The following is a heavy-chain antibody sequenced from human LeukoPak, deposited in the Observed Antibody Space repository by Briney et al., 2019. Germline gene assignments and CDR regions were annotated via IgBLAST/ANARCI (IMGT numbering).Heavy chain of an antibody. D-gene: IGHD3-10*01. CDR2: INHSGST. J-gene: IGHJ3*02. Sequence: LEWIGEINHSGSTNYNPSLKSRVTISVDTSKNQLSLKLSSVTAADTAVYYCAREGSYPAFDIWGQGTMVTVSS. CDR3: AREGSYPAFDI. V-gene: IGHV4-34*01.